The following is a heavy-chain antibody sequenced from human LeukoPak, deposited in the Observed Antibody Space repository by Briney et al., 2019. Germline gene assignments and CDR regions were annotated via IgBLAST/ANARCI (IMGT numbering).Heavy chain of an antibody. V-gene: IGHV5-51*01. CDR3: ARQAARRVYYYYYMDV. J-gene: IGHJ6*03. Sequence: GESLKISCKGSGYSFTSYWIGWVRQMPGKGLEWMGIIYPGDSDTRYSPSFQGQVTISADKSISTAYLQWSSLRASDTAMYYCARQAARRVYYYYYMDVWGKGTTVTVSS. CDR2: IYPGDSDT. CDR1: GYSFTSYW. D-gene: IGHD6-6*01.